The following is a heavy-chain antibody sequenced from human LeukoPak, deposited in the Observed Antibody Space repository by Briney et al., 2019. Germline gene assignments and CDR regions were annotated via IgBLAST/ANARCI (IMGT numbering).Heavy chain of an antibody. Sequence: GGSLRLSCAASGFTFSSYWMHWVRQAPGEGLVWVSRINTDGTTTTYADSVKGRFTISRDNAKNTLFLQMNSLRAEDTAVYYCTRASSRYYYDNNGHHYYYGMDVWGQGTTVTVS. D-gene: IGHD3-22*01. CDR1: GFTFSSYW. CDR3: TRASSRYYYDNNGHHYYYGMDV. CDR2: INTDGTTT. J-gene: IGHJ6*02. V-gene: IGHV3-74*01.